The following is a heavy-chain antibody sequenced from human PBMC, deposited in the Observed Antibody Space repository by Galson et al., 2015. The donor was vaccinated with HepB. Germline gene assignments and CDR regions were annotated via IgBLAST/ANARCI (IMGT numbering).Heavy chain of an antibody. Sequence: TLSLTCTVSGGSISSGGYYWSWIRQHPGKGLEWIGYIYYSGSTYYNPSLKSRVTISVDTSKNQFSLKLSSVTAADTAVYYCARDLRPRTNDYSNPWYYYGMDVWGQGTTVTVSS. V-gene: IGHV4-31*03. D-gene: IGHD4-11*01. CDR3: ARDLRPRTNDYSNPWYYYGMDV. CDR1: GGSISSGGYY. CDR2: IYYSGST. J-gene: IGHJ6*02.